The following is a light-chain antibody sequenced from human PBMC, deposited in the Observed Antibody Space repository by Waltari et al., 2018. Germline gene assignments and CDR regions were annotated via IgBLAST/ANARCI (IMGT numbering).Light chain of an antibody. V-gene: IGLV3-25*03. CDR2: KDI. CDR3: QSSDSSSTYVV. J-gene: IGLJ2*01. Sequence: SYELTQPPSVSVSPGQTARITCSGDELPNQHAFWYQQKPGQAPVVIIYKDIERPSGIPERFSGSSSGTIVTLTISGVQAEDEAEYYCQSSDSSSTYVVFGGGTKLTVL. CDR1: ELPNQH.